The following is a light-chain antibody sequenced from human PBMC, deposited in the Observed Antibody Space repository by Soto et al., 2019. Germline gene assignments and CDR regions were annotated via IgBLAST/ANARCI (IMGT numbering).Light chain of an antibody. CDR1: QSVSSN. J-gene: IGKJ1*01. V-gene: IGKV3-15*01. Sequence: EIVMTQSPATLSVSPGERATLSCRASQSVSSNLAWYQQRPGQAPSLLIYDASTRATGFPARFSGRGSGTEFTLTISSLQSEDFAGYYCQQYHHSPWTFGQGTKVEIK. CDR3: QQYHHSPWT. CDR2: DAS.